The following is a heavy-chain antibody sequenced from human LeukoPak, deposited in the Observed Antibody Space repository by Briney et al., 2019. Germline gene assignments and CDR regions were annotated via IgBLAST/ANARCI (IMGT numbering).Heavy chain of an antibody. D-gene: IGHD3-3*02. CDR1: GFTFSSYG. CDR2: IRYDGSNK. V-gene: IGHV3-30*02. J-gene: IGHJ3*02. Sequence: PGGSLRLSCAASGFTFSSYGMHWVRQARGKGLEGVAFIRYDGSNKYYADSVKGRFTISRDNSKNTLYLQMNSLRAEDTAVYYCAKLPHRLALDAFDIWGQGTMVTVSS. CDR3: AKLPHRLALDAFDI.